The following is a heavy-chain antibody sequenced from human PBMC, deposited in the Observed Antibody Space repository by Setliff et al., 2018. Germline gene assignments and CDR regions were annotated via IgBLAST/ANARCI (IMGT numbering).Heavy chain of an antibody. CDR3: ARRGERFFNWFDP. D-gene: IGHD2-21*01. V-gene: IGHV5-51*01. CDR1: GYSFSNFW. Sequence: PGESLKISCQGSGYSFSNFWIGWVRQMPGKGLEWMGTIYPGNADTRYSPSFQGQVTISTDTSINTAFLQWNNLKASDTAVYYCARRGERFFNWFDPWGQGTLVTVSS. CDR2: IYPGNADT. J-gene: IGHJ5*02.